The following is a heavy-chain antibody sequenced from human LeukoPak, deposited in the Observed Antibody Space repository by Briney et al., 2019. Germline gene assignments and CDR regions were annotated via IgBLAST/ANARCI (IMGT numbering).Heavy chain of an antibody. Sequence: GGSLRLSCAASGFTFSSYWMSWVRQAPGKGLEWVANIKQDGSEKYYVDSVKGRFTISGDNAKNSLYLQMNSLRAEDTALYYCARVSGYSSGWRHSDYWGQGTLVTVSS. J-gene: IGHJ4*02. D-gene: IGHD6-19*01. CDR2: IKQDGSEK. V-gene: IGHV3-7*01. CDR1: GFTFSSYW. CDR3: ARVSGYSSGWRHSDY.